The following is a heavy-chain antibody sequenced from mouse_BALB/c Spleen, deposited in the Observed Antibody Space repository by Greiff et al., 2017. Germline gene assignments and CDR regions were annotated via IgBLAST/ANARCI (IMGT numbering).Heavy chain of an antibody. V-gene: IGHV5-4*02. J-gene: IGHJ3*01. Sequence: EVHLVESGGGLVKPGGSLKLSCAASGFTFSDYYMYWVRQTPEKRLEWVATISDGGSYTYYPDSVKGRFTISRDNAKNNLYLQMSSLKSEDTAMYYCARNDLSNSFAYWGQGTLVTVSA. CDR1: GFTFSDYY. D-gene: IGHD4-1*01. CDR2: ISDGGSYT. CDR3: ARNDLSNSFAY.